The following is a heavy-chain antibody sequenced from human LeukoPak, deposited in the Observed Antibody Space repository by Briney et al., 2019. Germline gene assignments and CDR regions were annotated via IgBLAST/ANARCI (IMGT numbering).Heavy chain of an antibody. Sequence: PGGSLRLSCAASGFTFSSYAMSWVRQAPGKGLEWVSAISGSGGSTYYAVSVKSRFTISRDNSKNTLYLQMNSLRAEDTAVYYCAKFLGDSSGYYYLEDWGQGTLVTVSS. D-gene: IGHD3-22*01. CDR1: GFTFSSYA. CDR2: ISGSGGST. V-gene: IGHV3-23*01. CDR3: AKFLGDSSGYYYLED. J-gene: IGHJ4*02.